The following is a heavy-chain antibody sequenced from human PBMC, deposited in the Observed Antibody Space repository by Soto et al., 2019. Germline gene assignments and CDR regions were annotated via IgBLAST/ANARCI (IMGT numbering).Heavy chain of an antibody. V-gene: IGHV2-5*02. J-gene: IGHJ3*01. CDR1: GFSLSTLGAG. CDR3: AHTQLTTGANAFDG. CDR2: IYWDDDR. Sequence: QITLKESGPTLVKPTQVLTLTCSFSGFSLSTLGAGVGWVRQPPGKALEWLALIYWDDDRQYSPSLKTRLTITKDTSKTQVVLTLTNMDPVDTGTYFCAHTQLTTGANAFDGWGQGTIVTVSS. D-gene: IGHD1-1*01.